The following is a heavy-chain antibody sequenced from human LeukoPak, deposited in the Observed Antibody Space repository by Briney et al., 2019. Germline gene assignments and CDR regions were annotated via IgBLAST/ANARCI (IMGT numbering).Heavy chain of an antibody. CDR1: GYTFTRYY. Sequence: GASVKVSCKASGYTFTRYYVRWVRQAPGQGLGWMGWINPNSGGTNYAQKFQGRVTMTRDTSISTAYMELSRLRSDDTAVYYCASTGRGYFQHWGQGTLVTVSS. CDR2: INPNSGGT. J-gene: IGHJ1*01. V-gene: IGHV1-2*02. CDR3: ASTGRGYFQH. D-gene: IGHD5-24*01.